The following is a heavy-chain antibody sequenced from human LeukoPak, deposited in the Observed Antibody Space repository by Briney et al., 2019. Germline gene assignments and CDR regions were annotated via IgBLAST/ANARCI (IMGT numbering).Heavy chain of an antibody. J-gene: IGHJ1*01. V-gene: IGHV3-30-3*01. CDR2: ISYDGSSK. Sequence: GRSLRLSCAASGFTFSSYAMHWVRQAPGKGLEWVAVISYDGSSKYYADSVKGRFTISRDNAKNSLYLQMNSLRAEDTAVYYCARGRVWFGESQYFQHWGQGTLVTVSS. CDR3: ARGRVWFGESQYFQH. D-gene: IGHD3-10*01. CDR1: GFTFSSYA.